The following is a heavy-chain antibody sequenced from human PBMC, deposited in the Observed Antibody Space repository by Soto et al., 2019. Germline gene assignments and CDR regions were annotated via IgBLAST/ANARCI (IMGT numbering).Heavy chain of an antibody. CDR3: ARGYWVQGYGAGTYFDY. J-gene: IGHJ4*02. V-gene: IGHV3-66*01. CDR2: IYSGSTT. D-gene: IGHD3-10*01. Sequence: EVQLVESGGGVVQPGGSLRLSCAASGLSVGNNYMSWVRQAPGKGLEWVSVIYSGSTTHYADSVKGRFSISRDGSRNTVYLQMNSLRVEDTAVYHCARGYWVQGYGAGTYFDYWGQGTLVTVSS. CDR1: GLSVGNNY.